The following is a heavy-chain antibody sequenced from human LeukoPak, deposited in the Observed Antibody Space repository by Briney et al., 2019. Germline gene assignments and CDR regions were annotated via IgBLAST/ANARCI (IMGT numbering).Heavy chain of an antibody. D-gene: IGHD5-12*01. Sequence: SETLSLTCTVSGGSISSSSSYWGWIRQPPGKGLEWIGSIYYSGSTYYNPSLKSRVTISVDTSKNQFSLKLSSVTAADTAVYYCARQTSLAGYSGYSRAVDWFDPWGQGTLVTVSS. CDR2: IYYSGST. V-gene: IGHV4-39*01. CDR3: ARQTSLAGYSGYSRAVDWFDP. J-gene: IGHJ5*02. CDR1: GGSISSSSSY.